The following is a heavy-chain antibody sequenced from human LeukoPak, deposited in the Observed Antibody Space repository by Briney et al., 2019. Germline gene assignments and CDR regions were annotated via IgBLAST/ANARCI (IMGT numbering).Heavy chain of an antibody. D-gene: IGHD3-3*01. CDR1: GGSFSGYY. CDR2: INHSGST. CDR3: ARDPPYYDFWSGPLRGAFDI. J-gene: IGHJ3*02. Sequence: SETLSLTCAVYGGSFSGYYWSWIRQPPGKGLEWIGEINHSGSTNYNPSLKSRVTISVDTSKNQFSLKLSSVTTADTAVYYCARDPPYYDFWSGPLRGAFDIWGQGTMVTVSS. V-gene: IGHV4-34*01.